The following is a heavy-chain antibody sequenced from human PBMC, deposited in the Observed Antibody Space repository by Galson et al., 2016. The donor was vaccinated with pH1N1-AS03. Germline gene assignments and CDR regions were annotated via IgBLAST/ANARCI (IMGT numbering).Heavy chain of an antibody. CDR3: ARPAHDFGRPYHMDV. V-gene: IGHV3-33*01. CDR1: GFTFRSFG. D-gene: IGHD3/OR15-3a*01. J-gene: IGHJ6*02. CDR2: IWYDGSKE. Sequence: SLRLSCAASGFTFRSFGMHWVRQAPGKGLEWVAVIWYDGSKEEYADSVKGRFTISRDNSKNTLFLQMKSLGVEDTAVYYCARPAHDFGRPYHMDVWGQGTTGTVSS.